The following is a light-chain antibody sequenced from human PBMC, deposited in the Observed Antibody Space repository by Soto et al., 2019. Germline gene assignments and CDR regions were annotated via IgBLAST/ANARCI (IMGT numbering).Light chain of an antibody. CDR3: QQSYSFPRT. CDR2: AAS. Sequence: DIQMTQTPSSLSASVVDTFTITFLASQSIRSRLNWYQQKPGKAPKLLIYAASSLQSGVPSRFRGSGSGTDFTLTISSLQPEDFATYYCQQSYSFPRTFGQGTRLEIK. J-gene: IGKJ5*01. CDR1: QSIRSR. V-gene: IGKV1-39*01.